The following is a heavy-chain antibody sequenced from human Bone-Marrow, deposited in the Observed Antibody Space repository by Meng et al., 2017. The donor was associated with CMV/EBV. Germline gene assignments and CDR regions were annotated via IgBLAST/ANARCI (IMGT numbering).Heavy chain of an antibody. CDR1: GYTFSAYY. J-gene: IGHJ6*02. CDR3: ARPLEKYYYYGMDV. D-gene: IGHD3-3*01. Sequence: SVKVSCKASGYTFSAYYIHWVRQAPGQGLEWMGGIIPIFGTANYAQKFQGRVTITTDESTSTAYMELSSLRSEDTAVYYCARPLEKYYYYGMDVWGQGTTVTVSS. CDR2: IIPIFGTA. V-gene: IGHV1-69*05.